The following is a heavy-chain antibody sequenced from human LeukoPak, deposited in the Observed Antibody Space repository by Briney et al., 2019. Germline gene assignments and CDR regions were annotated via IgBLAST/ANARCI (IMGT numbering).Heavy chain of an antibody. D-gene: IGHD5-18*01. Sequence: PGGSLRLSCAASGFTFSSYWRSWVRQARGKGLEWVANIKQDGSEKYYVDSVKGRFTISRDNAKNSLYLQMNSLRAEDTAVYYCARDRGYGFDYWGQGTLATVSS. CDR3: ARDRGYGFDY. CDR2: IKQDGSEK. V-gene: IGHV3-7*01. CDR1: GFTFSSYW. J-gene: IGHJ4*02.